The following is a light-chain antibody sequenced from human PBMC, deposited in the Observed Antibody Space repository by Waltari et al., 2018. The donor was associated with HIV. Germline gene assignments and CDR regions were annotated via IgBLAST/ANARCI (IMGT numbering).Light chain of an antibody. Sequence: QLVLTQSPSASASLGASVKLTCTLSSGHSSYAIAWHQQQPEKGPRYLMKLNSDGSHSKGDGIPVRFSGSSSGAERYLTISSLQSEDEADYYCQTCGTGIRVFGGGTKLTVL. CDR2: LNSDGSH. CDR3: QTCGTGIRV. J-gene: IGLJ3*02. V-gene: IGLV4-69*01. CDR1: SGHSSYA.